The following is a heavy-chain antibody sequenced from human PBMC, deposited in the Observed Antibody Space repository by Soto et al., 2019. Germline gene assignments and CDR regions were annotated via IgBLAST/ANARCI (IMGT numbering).Heavy chain of an antibody. CDR3: AIITAVAGY. J-gene: IGHJ4*02. D-gene: IGHD2-15*01. V-gene: IGHV4-59*01. CDR2: IYYSGST. CDR1: GGSMSNFY. Sequence: PSETLSLTCTISGGSMSNFYWSWVRQPPGKGLEWIGYIYYSGSTNYNPSLKTRVTISVDNSKNQFSLNLRSVTAADTAVYYCAIITAVAGYWGQGTLVTVSS.